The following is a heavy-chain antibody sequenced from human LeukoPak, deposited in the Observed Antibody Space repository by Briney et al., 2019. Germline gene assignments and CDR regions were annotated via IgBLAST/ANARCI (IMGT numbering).Heavy chain of an antibody. CDR2: IKEDGTEE. CDR1: GFTFSSSW. J-gene: IGHJ4*02. D-gene: IGHD6-19*01. V-gene: IGHV3-7*01. CDR3: ARDMGWLALDY. Sequence: GSLGLSCAASGFTFSSSWMAWVRQAPGKGLEWVANIKEDGTEEYYADSLKGRLTISRDNAKNSLNLQMNSLRVEDTAVYYCARDMGWLALDYWGQGILVTVSS.